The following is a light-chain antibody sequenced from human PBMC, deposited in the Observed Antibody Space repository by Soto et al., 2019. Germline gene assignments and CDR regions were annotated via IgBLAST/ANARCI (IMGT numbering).Light chain of an antibody. CDR1: QSVRIY. V-gene: IGKV3-20*01. Sequence: EIVLTQSPGTLSLSPGERATLSCRASQSVRIYMAWYQQKPGQAPRLLIYGASNRATGIPDRFSGSGSGTDFTLTISRLEPEDFAVYYCQQSGSSPWTFGQGTKVEVK. J-gene: IGKJ1*01. CDR3: QQSGSSPWT. CDR2: GAS.